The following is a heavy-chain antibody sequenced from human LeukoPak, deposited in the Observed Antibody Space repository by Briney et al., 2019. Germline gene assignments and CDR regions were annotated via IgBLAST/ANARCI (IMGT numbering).Heavy chain of an antibody. CDR1: GFTFSSYW. V-gene: IGHV3-74*01. Sequence: LPGGSLRLSCAASGFTFSSYWMHWVRQAPGKGLVWVSRINTDGSSTSYADSVKGRFTISRDNAKNSLYLQMNSLRAEDTAVYYCARDSLPAGYCSSTSCSKPFDYWGQGTLVTASS. CDR3: ARDSLPAGYCSSTSCSKPFDY. CDR2: INTDGSST. D-gene: IGHD2-2*01. J-gene: IGHJ4*02.